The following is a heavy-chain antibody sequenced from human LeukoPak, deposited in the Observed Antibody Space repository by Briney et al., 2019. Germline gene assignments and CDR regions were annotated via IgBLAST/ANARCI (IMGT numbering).Heavy chain of an antibody. D-gene: IGHD4-17*01. J-gene: IGHJ1*01. CDR2: IRFDGSNK. Sequence: PGGSLRLSCAASGFSFSNYGMHWVRQAPGKGLEWLTFIRFDGSNKYYADSVKGRFTISRGNSKNTVYLQMNSLRAEDTAVYYCANGGSYGDYGHFHHWGQGTLVIVSS. CDR3: ANGGSYGDYGHFHH. V-gene: IGHV3-30*02. CDR1: GFSFSNYG.